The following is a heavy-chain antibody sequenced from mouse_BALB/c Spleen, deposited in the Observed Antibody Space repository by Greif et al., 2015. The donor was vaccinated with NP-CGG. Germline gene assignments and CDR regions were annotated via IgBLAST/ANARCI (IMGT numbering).Heavy chain of an antibody. CDR3: VRKRYGNWYFDV. V-gene: IGHV1-18*01. D-gene: IGHD2-1*01. CDR1: GYTFTEYT. J-gene: IGHJ1*01. Sequence: VQLQQSGPELVKPGASVKISCKTSGYTFTEYTLHWVKQNHGKSLEWIGGINPNNGGTIYNQRFKDKATLTEDRSSSTANMELRSLTSEDSAVYYCVRKRYGNWYFDVWGAGTTVTVSS. CDR2: INPNNGGT.